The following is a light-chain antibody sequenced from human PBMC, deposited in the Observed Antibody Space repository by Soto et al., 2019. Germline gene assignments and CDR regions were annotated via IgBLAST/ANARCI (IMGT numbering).Light chain of an antibody. Sequence: QSALTQPGSVSGSPGQSITISCTGTSSDPGSYNLVSWYQQHPGKAPKLIIYEVNKRPSGVSDRFSGSKSGNTASLTISGLQAEDEANYHCCAYARRTNLLFGGGTKLTVL. CDR2: EVN. CDR3: CAYARRTNLL. J-gene: IGLJ2*01. V-gene: IGLV2-23*02. CDR1: SSDPGSYNL.